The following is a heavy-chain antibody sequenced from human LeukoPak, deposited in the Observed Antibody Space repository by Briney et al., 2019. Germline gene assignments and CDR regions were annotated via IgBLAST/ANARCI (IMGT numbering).Heavy chain of an antibody. CDR3: AKDSDWDRCYHFDY. V-gene: IGHV3-30*02. CDR2: IRYDGINK. Sequence: GGSLRLSCAASGFTLSSDAMHWVRQAPGKGLEWVAFIRYDGINKQYADSVKGRFTISRDTSKNALYLQMNSLRAEDTAVYYCAKDSDWDRCYHFDYWGQGTLVTVSS. CDR1: GFTLSSDA. D-gene: IGHD3-16*02. J-gene: IGHJ4*02.